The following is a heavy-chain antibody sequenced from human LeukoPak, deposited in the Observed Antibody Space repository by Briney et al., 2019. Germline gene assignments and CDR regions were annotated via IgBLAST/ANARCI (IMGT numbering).Heavy chain of an antibody. V-gene: IGHV3-23*01. CDR3: AKDRHITIFGVVIY. CDR2: FGHNGDIT. CDR1: GFTFSYYG. D-gene: IGHD3-3*01. Sequence: GGSLRLSCAASGFTFSYYGLSWVRQAPGKGLEWVSGFGHNGDITYSDSVKGRFTISRDNSKNTPYLQMNSLRAEDTAVYYCAKDRHITIFGVVIYWGQGTLVTVSS. J-gene: IGHJ4*02.